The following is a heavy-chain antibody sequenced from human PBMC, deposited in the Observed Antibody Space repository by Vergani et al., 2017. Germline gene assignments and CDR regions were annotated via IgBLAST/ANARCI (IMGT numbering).Heavy chain of an antibody. CDR3: AKKGGSLYYYGVDV. Sequence: QEQLLQSGGGVVQPGGSLRLSCIGSGYTFGHFDMHWVRQAPGKGLAWVAFIRYDGSNPQYIDSVKGRFTISRDNSKDTIFLQMNGLRPEDTGTYVCAKKGGSLYYYGVDVWGQGTTITVSS. CDR1: GYTFGHFD. D-gene: IGHD3-16*01. J-gene: IGHJ6*02. V-gene: IGHV3-30*02. CDR2: IRYDGSNP.